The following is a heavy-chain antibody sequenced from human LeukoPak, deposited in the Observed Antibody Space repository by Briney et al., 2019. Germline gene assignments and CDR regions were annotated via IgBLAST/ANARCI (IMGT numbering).Heavy chain of an antibody. CDR2: IIPIFGTA. CDR1: GGTFSSYA. Sequence: SVKVSCKASGGTFSSYAISWVRQAPGQGLEWMGGIIPIFGTANYAQKFQGRVTITADESTSTAYMELSSLRSEDTAAYYCIKGGGSGWPFDYWGQGTLVTVSS. D-gene: IGHD6-19*01. V-gene: IGHV1-69*13. J-gene: IGHJ4*02. CDR3: IKGGGSGWPFDY.